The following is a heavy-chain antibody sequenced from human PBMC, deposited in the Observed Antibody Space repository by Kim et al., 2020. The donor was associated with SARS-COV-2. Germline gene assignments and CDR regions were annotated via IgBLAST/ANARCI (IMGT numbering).Heavy chain of an antibody. CDR3: AKQTIPRHNYGDYRFGFDYWGQYRHDYGDCRFGFDY. D-gene: IGHD4-17*01. Sequence: GGSLRLSCAASGFTFSSYAMSWVRQAPGKGLEWVSAISGSGGSTYYADSVKGRFTISRDNSKNTLYLQMNSLRAVDTAVYYCAKQTIPRHNYGDYRFGFDYWGQYRHDYGDCRFGFDYWGQGTLVTVSS. V-gene: IGHV3-23*01. CDR2: ISGSGGST. J-gene: IGHJ4*02. CDR1: GFTFSSYA.